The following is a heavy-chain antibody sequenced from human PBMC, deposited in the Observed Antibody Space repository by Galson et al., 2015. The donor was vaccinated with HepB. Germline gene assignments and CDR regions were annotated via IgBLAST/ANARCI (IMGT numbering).Heavy chain of an antibody. CDR2: ISYDGSNK. D-gene: IGHD3-10*01. V-gene: IGHV3-30*18. Sequence: SLRLSCAASGFTFSSYGMHWVRQAPGKGLEWVAVISYDGSNKYYAGSVKGRLTISRDNSKNTLYLQMNSLRAEDTAVYYCAKGDYGSGSSPDYWGQGTLVTVSS. CDR1: GFTFSSYG. J-gene: IGHJ4*02. CDR3: AKGDYGSGSSPDY.